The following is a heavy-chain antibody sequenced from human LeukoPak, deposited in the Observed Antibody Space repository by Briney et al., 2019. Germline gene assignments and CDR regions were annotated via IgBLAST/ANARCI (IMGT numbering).Heavy chain of an antibody. V-gene: IGHV4-31*03. CDR3: AGYGDYGTEGYFYMDV. D-gene: IGHD4-17*01. CDR2: VFYSGAA. CDR1: GGSIGSRGYY. J-gene: IGHJ6*03. Sequence: SETLSLTCTASGGSIGSRGYYWTWIRQHPVKGLEWMGYVFYSGAAYYNPALRSRITISLDTSRNQFSLTLTSLSAADTAVYYCAGYGDYGTEGYFYMDVWGKGTMVTVSS.